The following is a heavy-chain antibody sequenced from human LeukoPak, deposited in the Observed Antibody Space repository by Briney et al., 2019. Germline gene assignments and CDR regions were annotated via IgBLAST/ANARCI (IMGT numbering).Heavy chain of an antibody. CDR3: ARDLSRGFGVVRESNWFDP. CDR2: IYYSGSI. Sequence: PSETLSLTCTVSGGSISSYYWSWIRQPPGKGLEWIGYIYYSGSINYNPSLKSRVTISVDTSKNQFSLKLSSVTAADTAVYYCARDLSRGFGVVRESNWFDPWGQGTLVTVSS. D-gene: IGHD3-3*01. J-gene: IGHJ5*02. CDR1: GGSISSYY. V-gene: IGHV4-59*01.